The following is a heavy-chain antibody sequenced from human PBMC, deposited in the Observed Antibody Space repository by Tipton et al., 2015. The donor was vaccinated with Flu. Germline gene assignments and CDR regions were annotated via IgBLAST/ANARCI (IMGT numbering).Heavy chain of an antibody. V-gene: IGHV4-59*02. CDR2: INYNGGT. D-gene: IGHD3-22*01. J-gene: IGHJ4*02. Sequence: TLSLTCAASGFNVSSNYMSWVRQAPGKGLEWIGFINYNGGTDYNPSLKSRVTISVDTSKNQFSLRLSSVTAADTAVYYCTRAPYSDYDTSGSSFDYWGQGTLVTVSS. CDR1: GFNVSSNY. CDR3: TRAPYSDYDTSGSSFDY.